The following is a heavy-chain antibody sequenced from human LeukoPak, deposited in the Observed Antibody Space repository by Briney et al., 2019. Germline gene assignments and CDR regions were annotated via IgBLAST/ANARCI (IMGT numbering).Heavy chain of an antibody. CDR3: AGYCSSTSCYIGWFDP. V-gene: IGHV1-18*01. CDR2: ISAYNGNT. CDR1: GYTFTSYG. J-gene: IGHJ5*02. D-gene: IGHD2-2*02. Sequence: GSVEVSCKASGYTFTSYGISWVRQAPGQGLEWMGWISAYNGNTNYAQKLQGRVTMTTDTSTSTAYMELRSPRSDDTAVYYCAGYCSSTSCYIGWFDPWGQGTLVTVSS.